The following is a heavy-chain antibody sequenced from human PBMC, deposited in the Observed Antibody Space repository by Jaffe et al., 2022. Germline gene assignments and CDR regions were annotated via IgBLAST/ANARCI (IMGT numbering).Heavy chain of an antibody. J-gene: IGHJ4*02. CDR1: DGSFSTYY. CDR2: IHYTGSS. Sequence: QMLLQESGPGLVKPSETLSLTCSISDGSFSTYYWYWIRQTPGKGLEWIGYIHYTGSSNYNPSLKSRVTISLATSKKHFSLELNSVTPADTAVYYCARDLYGSGGYFRYYFDDWGQGTLVTVSS. D-gene: IGHD3-10*01. CDR3: ARDLYGSGGYFRYYFDD. V-gene: IGHV4-59*01.